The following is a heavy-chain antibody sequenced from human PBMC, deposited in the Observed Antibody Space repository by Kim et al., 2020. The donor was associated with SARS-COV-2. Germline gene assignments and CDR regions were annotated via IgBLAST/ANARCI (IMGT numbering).Heavy chain of an antibody. CDR2: CDPEDGET. CDR1: GYTLTELS. CDR3: ATTTIFGVANWFDP. Sequence: ASVKVSCKVSGYTLTELSMHWVRQAPGKGLEWMGGCDPEDGETLHAQKFQGRLTMTEDTSTDTDYMELRSLGSEDTAVYYCATTTIFGVANWFDPWGKGTLVTVSS. D-gene: IGHD3-3*01. J-gene: IGHJ5*02. V-gene: IGHV1-24*01.